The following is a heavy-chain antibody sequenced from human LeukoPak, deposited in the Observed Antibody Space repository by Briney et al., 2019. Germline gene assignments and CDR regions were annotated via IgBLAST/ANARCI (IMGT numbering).Heavy chain of an antibody. D-gene: IGHD6-19*01. CDR2: ISGSGGST. J-gene: IGHJ5*02. CDR3: AKDGWQWLAGLGGWFDP. CDR1: GFTFSSYA. V-gene: IGHV3-23*01. Sequence: GGSLRLSCAASGFTFSSYAMSWVRQAPGKGLEWVSAISGSGGSTYYADSVKGRFTISRDNSKNTLYLQMNSLRAEDTAVYYCAKDGWQWLAGLGGWFDPWGQGTLVTVSS.